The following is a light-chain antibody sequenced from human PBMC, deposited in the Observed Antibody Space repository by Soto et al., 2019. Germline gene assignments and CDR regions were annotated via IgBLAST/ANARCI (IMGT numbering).Light chain of an antibody. CDR1: QGIRND. J-gene: IGKJ1*01. CDR3: LQDYNSLRT. V-gene: IGKV1-6*01. CDR2: AAS. Sequence: AIQMTQSPSSLSASVGDRVTITCRASQGIRNDLGWYQQKPGKAPKLLIYAASTLQSGVPSRLSGSGSGTDFTLTIRRLQPEDVATYYCLQDYNSLRTFGQGTKVEIK.